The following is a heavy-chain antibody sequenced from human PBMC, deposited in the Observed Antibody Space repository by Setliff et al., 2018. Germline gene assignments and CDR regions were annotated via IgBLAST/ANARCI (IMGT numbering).Heavy chain of an antibody. CDR2: IYYSGST. Sequence: SETLSLTCTVSGGSISSGGYYWSWIRQHPWKGLEWIGYIYYSGSTYYNPSLKSRVTISVDTSKNQFSLKLSSVTAADTAVYYCARVPRFTDTRNAFDIWGQGTMVTVSS. V-gene: IGHV4-31*03. D-gene: IGHD5-18*01. J-gene: IGHJ3*02. CDR1: GGSISSGGYY. CDR3: ARVPRFTDTRNAFDI.